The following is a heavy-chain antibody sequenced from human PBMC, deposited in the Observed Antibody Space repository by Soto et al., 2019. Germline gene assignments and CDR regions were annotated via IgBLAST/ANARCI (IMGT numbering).Heavy chain of an antibody. J-gene: IGHJ4*02. V-gene: IGHV1-69*05. CDR2: IIPIFGTA. D-gene: IGHD2-21*02. Sequence: SVKVSCKASGGTFSSYAISWVRQAPGQGLEWMGGIIPIFGTANYAQKFQGRVTITTDKSTSTAYMELSSLRSEDTAVYYCASDQLAYCAGACSSTNSAFDYWGQGTLVTVSS. CDR1: GGTFSSYA. CDR3: ASDQLAYCAGACSSTNSAFDY.